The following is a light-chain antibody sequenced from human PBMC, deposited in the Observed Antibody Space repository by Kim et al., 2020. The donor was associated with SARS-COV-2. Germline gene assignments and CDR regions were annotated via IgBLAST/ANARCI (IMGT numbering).Light chain of an antibody. Sequence: GQHVTISCSGSSSNIGRNYVTWYLQLPGTAPKRLIYDNTRRPSGIPDRFSGSKSGTSATLAITGLQTGDEADYYCGTWDDRLSAVVFGGGTKVTVL. J-gene: IGLJ3*02. CDR1: SSNIGRNY. CDR2: DNT. CDR3: GTWDDRLSAVV. V-gene: IGLV1-51*01.